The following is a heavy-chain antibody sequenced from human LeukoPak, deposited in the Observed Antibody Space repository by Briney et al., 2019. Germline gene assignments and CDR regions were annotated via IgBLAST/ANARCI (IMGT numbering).Heavy chain of an antibody. D-gene: IGHD3-16*01. CDR2: ISYDGSNK. J-gene: IGHJ4*02. V-gene: IGHV3-30-3*01. CDR1: GFTFSSYA. Sequence: PGGSLRLSCAASGFTFSSYAMHWVRQAPGKGLEWVAVISYDGSNKYYADSVKGRFTISRDNSKNTLYLQMNSLRTEDTAVYYCAKDYSDYDWWGHFDYWGQGTLVTVSS. CDR3: AKDYSDYDWWGHFDY.